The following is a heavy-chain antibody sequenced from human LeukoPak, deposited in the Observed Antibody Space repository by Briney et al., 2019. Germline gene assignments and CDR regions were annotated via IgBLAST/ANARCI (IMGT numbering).Heavy chain of an antibody. D-gene: IGHD6-19*01. J-gene: IGHJ4*02. Sequence: ASVKVSCKASGYTFTGYYMHWVRQAPGQGLEWMGWINPNSGGTNYAQKFQGRVTMTGDTSISTAYMELSRLRSDDTAVYYCARGGLASGWYNSLYYFDYWGQGTLVTVSS. CDR2: INPNSGGT. CDR1: GYTFTGYY. CDR3: ARGGLASGWYNSLYYFDY. V-gene: IGHV1-2*02.